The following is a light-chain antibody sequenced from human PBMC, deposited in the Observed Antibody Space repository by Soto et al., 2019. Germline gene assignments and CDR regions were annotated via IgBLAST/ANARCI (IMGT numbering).Light chain of an antibody. CDR3: SSYTSSSTVV. CDR1: SSDVGGYNY. J-gene: IGLJ2*01. Sequence: QSALTQPASVSGSPGQSITISCTGTSSDVGGYNYVSWYQQHPGKAPQLMIYDVSNRPSGVSNRFSGSKSGNTASLAISGLQAEDEADYYCSSYTSSSTVVFGGVPKLTVL. V-gene: IGLV2-14*01. CDR2: DVS.